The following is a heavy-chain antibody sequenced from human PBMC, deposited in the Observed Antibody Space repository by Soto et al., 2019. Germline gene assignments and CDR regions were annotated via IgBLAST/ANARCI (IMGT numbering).Heavy chain of an antibody. D-gene: IGHD5-18*01. V-gene: IGHV3-53*01. CDR1: GFTVRSNY. CDR2: IYSGGST. Sequence: LRLSCAASGFTVRSNYMSWVRQAPGKGLEWVSVIYSGGSTYYADSVKGRFTISRDNSKNTLYLQMNSLRAEDTAVYYCARATGLWLEPFDPWGQGTLVTVSS. J-gene: IGHJ5*02. CDR3: ARATGLWLEPFDP.